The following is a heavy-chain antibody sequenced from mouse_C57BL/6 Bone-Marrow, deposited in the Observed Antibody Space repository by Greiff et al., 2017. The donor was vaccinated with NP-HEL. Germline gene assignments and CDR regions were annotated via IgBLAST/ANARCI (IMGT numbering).Heavy chain of an antibody. CDR3: TRWIPYYYGSSYGDY. D-gene: IGHD1-1*01. J-gene: IGHJ4*01. Sequence: VQLKESGAELVRPGASVTLSCKASGYTFTDYEMHWVKQTPVHGLEWIGAIDPETGGTAYNQKFKGKAILTADKSSSTAYMELRSLTSEDSAVYYCTRWIPYYYGSSYGDYWGQGTSVTVSS. CDR2: IDPETGGT. V-gene: IGHV1-15*01. CDR1: GYTFTDYE.